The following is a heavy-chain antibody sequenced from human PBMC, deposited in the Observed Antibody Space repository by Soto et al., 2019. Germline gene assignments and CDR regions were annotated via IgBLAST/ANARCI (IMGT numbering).Heavy chain of an antibody. V-gene: IGHV4-59*01. J-gene: IGHJ6*01. CDR1: GGSTSSYY. D-gene: IGHD2-2*01. CDR2: IYSSGST. Sequence: SGTLSLACGVCGGSTSSYYWGCIRQPPGKGLEWIGYIYSSGSTNYNPSLKSRVTISVDTSKNQSSLKLSSVTAGDTAVYFCAKDIVVVPPYYYSVLAVWGKGTTVPVS. CDR3: AKDIVVVPPYYYSVLAV.